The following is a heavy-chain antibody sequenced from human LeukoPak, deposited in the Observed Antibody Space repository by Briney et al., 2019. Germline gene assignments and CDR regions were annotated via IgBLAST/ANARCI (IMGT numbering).Heavy chain of an antibody. J-gene: IGHJ4*02. CDR3: ARASYYYGSGSYYSYFDY. V-gene: IGHV1-69*06. CDR1: GYTFTSYA. CDR2: IIPIFGTA. D-gene: IGHD3-10*01. Sequence: GASVKVSCKASGYTFTSYAISWVRQAPGQGLEWMGGIIPIFGTANYAQKFQGRVTITADKSTSTAYMELSSLRSEDTAVYYCARASYYYGSGSYYSYFDYWGQGTLVTVSS.